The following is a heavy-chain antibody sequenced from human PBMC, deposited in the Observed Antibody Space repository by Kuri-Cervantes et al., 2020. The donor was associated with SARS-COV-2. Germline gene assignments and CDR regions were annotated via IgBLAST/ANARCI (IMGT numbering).Heavy chain of an antibody. J-gene: IGHJ6*02. Sequence: SETPSPPCTVSGGSISSYSWSWMRQPPGKRLEWIGNIHYSGSTNYNPSLRSRVTISVDTSKNQLSLRLSSVTAADTAVYYCARLGATKGSYYYGVDVWGQGTTVTVSS. V-gene: IGHV4-59*01. CDR2: IHYSGST. CDR3: ARLGATKGSYYYGVDV. D-gene: IGHD1-26*01. CDR1: GGSISSYS.